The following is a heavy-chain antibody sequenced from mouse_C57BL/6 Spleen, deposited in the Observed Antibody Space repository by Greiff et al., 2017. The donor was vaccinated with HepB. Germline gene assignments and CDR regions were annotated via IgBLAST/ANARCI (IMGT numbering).Heavy chain of an antibody. CDR2: IYPGGGYT. J-gene: IGHJ3*01. CDR3: ARSYYGSSSGFAY. D-gene: IGHD1-1*01. V-gene: IGHV1-63*01. Sequence: VKLVESGAELVRPGTSVKMSCKASGYTFTNYWIGWAKQRPGHGLEWIGDIYPGGGYTNYNEKFKGKATLTADKSSSTAYMQFSSLTSEDSAIYYCARSYYGSSSGFAYWGQGTLVTVSA. CDR1: GYTFTNYW.